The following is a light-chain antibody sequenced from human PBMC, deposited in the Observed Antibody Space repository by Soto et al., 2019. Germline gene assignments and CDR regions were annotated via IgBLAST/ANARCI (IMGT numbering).Light chain of an antibody. J-gene: IGKJ1*01. CDR3: QQYISSPLT. CDR2: GAA. V-gene: IGKV3-20*01. Sequence: EIVLKQSPGTLSLSPGERATLSCRASQTVRNNYLAWYQRKPGQAPRLVIYGAANRATGIPDRFSASGSGTDFTLTISRLEPEDFAVYYCQQYISSPLTFGQGTKVDIK. CDR1: QTVRNNY.